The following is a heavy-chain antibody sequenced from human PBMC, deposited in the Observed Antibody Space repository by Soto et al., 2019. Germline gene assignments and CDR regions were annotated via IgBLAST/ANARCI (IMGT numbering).Heavy chain of an antibody. D-gene: IGHD6-13*01. V-gene: IGHV3-30-3*01. J-gene: IGHJ2*01. Sequence: QVQLVESGGGVVQPGRSLRLSCAASGFTFSSYAMHWVRQAPGKGLEWVAVISYDGSNKYYADSVKSRFTISRDNSKNTLYLQMNSLRAEDTAVYYCARASSSLGYFDLWGRGTLVTVSS. CDR1: GFTFSSYA. CDR3: ARASSSLGYFDL. CDR2: ISYDGSNK.